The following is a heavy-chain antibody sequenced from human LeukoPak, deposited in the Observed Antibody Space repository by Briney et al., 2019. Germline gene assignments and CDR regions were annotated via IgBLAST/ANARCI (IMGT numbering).Heavy chain of an antibody. J-gene: IGHJ5*02. CDR1: GCSISSYY. D-gene: IGHD5-18*01. CDR2: IYYSGST. CDR3: ARIYSYGLPRFDP. Sequence: SETLSLTCTASGCSISSYYWSWIRQPPGKGLEWIWYIYYSGSTNYNPSLKSRVTISVDTSKNQFSLKLSSVTAADTAVYYCARIYSYGLPRFDPWGQGTLVTVSS. V-gene: IGHV4-59*01.